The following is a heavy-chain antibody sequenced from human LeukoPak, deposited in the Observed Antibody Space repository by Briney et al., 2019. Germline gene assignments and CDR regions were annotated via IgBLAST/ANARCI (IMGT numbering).Heavy chain of an antibody. CDR3: GSSTFHYYYHGMDV. V-gene: IGHV3-53*01. CDR2: IYSNGNT. J-gene: IGHJ6*02. CDR1: GFIVSSKY. Sequence: GGSLRLSCAASGFIVSSKYMSWVRQAPGKGLEWVSGIYSNGNTYYADPVKGRFTISRDNSKSTLYLQMNSLRVEDTAVYYCGSSTFHYYYHGMDVWGQGATVTVSS.